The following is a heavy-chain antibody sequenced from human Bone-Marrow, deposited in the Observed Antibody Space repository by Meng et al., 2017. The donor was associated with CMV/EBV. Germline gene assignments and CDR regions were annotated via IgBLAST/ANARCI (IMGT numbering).Heavy chain of an antibody. CDR1: YTFTSYY. J-gene: IGHJ5*02. CDR2: IHPSGGST. D-gene: IGHD2-2*01. Sequence: YTFTSYYMHWVRPAPGQGLEWMGIIHPSGGSTSYAQKFQGRVTMTRDTSTSTVYMELSSLRSEDTAVYYCARALRCSSTSCYHGFDPWGQGTLVTVSS. CDR3: ARALRCSSTSCYHGFDP. V-gene: IGHV1-46*01.